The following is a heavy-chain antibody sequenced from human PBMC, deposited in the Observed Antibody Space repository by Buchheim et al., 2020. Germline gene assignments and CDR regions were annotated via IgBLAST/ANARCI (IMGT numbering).Heavy chain of an antibody. Sequence: EVQLVESGGGLVQPGGSLRLSCTASGFSFTYYEMNWVRQAPGKGLEWISYISISGGTIYYADSVKGRFTISRDDAKNSLYLQMNSLRAEDTAIYYCAREGVVHYWGQGTL. CDR2: ISISGGTI. D-gene: IGHD3-3*01. V-gene: IGHV3-48*03. CDR3: AREGVVHY. J-gene: IGHJ4*02. CDR1: GFSFTYYE.